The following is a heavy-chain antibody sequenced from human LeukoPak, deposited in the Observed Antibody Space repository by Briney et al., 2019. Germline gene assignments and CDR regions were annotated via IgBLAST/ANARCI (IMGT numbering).Heavy chain of an antibody. CDR1: GYTFTSYA. J-gene: IGHJ3*02. V-gene: IGHV1-3*01. CDR3: ARDPQKTYYYDSSGYGAFDI. D-gene: IGHD3-22*01. CDR2: INAGNGNT. Sequence: ASVKVSCKASGYTFTSYAMHWARQAPGQRLEWTGWINAGNGNTKYSQKFQGRVTITRDTSASTAYMELSSLRSEDTAVYYCARDPQKTYYYDSSGYGAFDIWGQGTMVTVSS.